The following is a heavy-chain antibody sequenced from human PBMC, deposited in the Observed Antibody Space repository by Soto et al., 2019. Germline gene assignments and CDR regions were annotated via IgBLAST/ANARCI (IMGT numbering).Heavy chain of an antibody. CDR2: ISGSGGST. CDR1: GFTFSSYA. Sequence: EVQLLESGGGLVQPGGSLRLSCAASGFTFSSYAMSWVRQAPGKGLEWVSAISGSGGSTYYADSVKGRFTISRDNSKNKLYLQMNSLRAEDTAVYYCAKDGYYYGSGSYYDKYNWFDPWGQGTLVTVSS. CDR3: AKDGYYYGSGSYYDKYNWFDP. J-gene: IGHJ5*02. D-gene: IGHD3-10*01. V-gene: IGHV3-23*01.